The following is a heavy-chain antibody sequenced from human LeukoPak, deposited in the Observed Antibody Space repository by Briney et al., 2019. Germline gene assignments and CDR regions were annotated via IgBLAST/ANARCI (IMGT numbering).Heavy chain of an antibody. CDR2: IRSKASSYAT. CDR1: GFSYIGSA. J-gene: IGHJ4*02. Sequence: GGSLRLSCAASGFSYIGSAIHWVRQTSEKGLEWVGRIRSKASSYATGYGESVKGRFTISRDESRSTAYLQMNSLKTEDTAVYYCSRIQHWSNGVDWGQGTLVTVSS. CDR3: SRIQHWSNGVD. V-gene: IGHV3-73*01. D-gene: IGHD2-8*01.